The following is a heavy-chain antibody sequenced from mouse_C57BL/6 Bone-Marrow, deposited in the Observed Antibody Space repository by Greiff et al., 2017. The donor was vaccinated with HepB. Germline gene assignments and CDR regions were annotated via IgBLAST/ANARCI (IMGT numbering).Heavy chain of an antibody. CDR1: GYTFTSYW. CDR2: IFPGSGST. J-gene: IGHJ2*01. Sequence: VQLQQPGAELVKPGASVKLSCKASGYTFTSYWMHWVKQRPGQGLEWIGWIFPGSGSTYYNEKFKGKATLTVDKSSSTAYMLLSSLTSEDSAVYFCARFYYGSSVYWGQGTTLTVSS. CDR3: ARFYYGSSVY. D-gene: IGHD1-1*01. V-gene: IGHV1-75*01.